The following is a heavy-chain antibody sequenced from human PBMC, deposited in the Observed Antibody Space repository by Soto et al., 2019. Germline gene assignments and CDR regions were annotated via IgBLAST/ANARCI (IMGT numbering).Heavy chain of an antibody. V-gene: IGHV3-21*01. Sequence: GGSLRLSCAASGFTFSSYSMNWVRQAPGKGLEWVSSISSSSSYIYYADSVKGRFTISRDNARNSLYLQMNSLRAEDTAVYYCARDLSFWSGSGMDVWGQGTTVTVSS. CDR2: ISSSSSYI. D-gene: IGHD3-3*01. CDR1: GFTFSSYS. CDR3: ARDLSFWSGSGMDV. J-gene: IGHJ6*02.